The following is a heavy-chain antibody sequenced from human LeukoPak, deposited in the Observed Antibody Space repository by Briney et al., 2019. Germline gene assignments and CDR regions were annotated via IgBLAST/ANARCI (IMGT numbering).Heavy chain of an antibody. CDR3: ARDRGDYSDYSDFFDA. CDR1: EFTFSSYG. CDR2: IWYDGSKK. V-gene: IGHV3-33*01. J-gene: IGHJ4*02. D-gene: IGHD4-11*01. Sequence: GGSLRLSCATSEFTFSSYGFHWVRQAPIKGLEWVAVIWYDGSKKYYADSVKGRFTISRDDSKNTVYLQMDSLRAEDTAMYYCARDRGDYSDYSDFFDAWGQGTLVTFSS.